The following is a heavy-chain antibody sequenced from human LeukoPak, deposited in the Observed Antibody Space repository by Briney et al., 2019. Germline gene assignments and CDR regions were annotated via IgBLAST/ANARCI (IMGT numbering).Heavy chain of an antibody. J-gene: IGHJ4*02. CDR1: GYILSDYY. V-gene: IGHV1-2*02. CDR2: INPNSGGT. Sequence: GASVKVSCKASGYILSDYYMHWVRQAPGQGLEWMGWINPNSGGTKYTQKFQGRVTMTRDTSISTAYMEPSRLRSDDTAVYYCAREHCSGGSCRYDYWGQGTLVTVSS. D-gene: IGHD2-15*01. CDR3: AREHCSGGSCRYDY.